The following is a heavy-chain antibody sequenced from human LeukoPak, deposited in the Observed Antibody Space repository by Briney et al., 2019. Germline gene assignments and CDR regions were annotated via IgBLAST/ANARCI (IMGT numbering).Heavy chain of an antibody. V-gene: IGHV3-23*01. CDR3: AKARIATSGRDAFDI. CDR1: GFTFDFFA. J-gene: IGHJ3*02. D-gene: IGHD6-13*01. CDR2: ISGGGHKI. Sequence: GGSLRLSCAASGFTFDFFAMGWVRQAPGKGLEWVAVISGGGHKIDYADSVKGRFTISRDKSVNTVFLQMSRLSAEHTAVYYCAKARIATSGRDAFDIWGQGTMVTVSS.